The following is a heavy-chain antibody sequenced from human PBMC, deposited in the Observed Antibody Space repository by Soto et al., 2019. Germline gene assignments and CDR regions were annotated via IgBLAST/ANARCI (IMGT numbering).Heavy chain of an antibody. CDR3: ARGGSSDWQVALDI. J-gene: IGHJ3*02. V-gene: IGHV4-34*01. Sequence: SETRSLTCAVYAGSFSHYYRNGIRQCPVKGLEWIGKIKHSGSSNYNPSLRSRVSISVDMSKNQFSLRLTSMTAADTAVYYCARGGSSDWQVALDIWGQGTMVTVSS. CDR1: AGSFSHYY. CDR2: IKHSGSS. D-gene: IGHD6-19*01.